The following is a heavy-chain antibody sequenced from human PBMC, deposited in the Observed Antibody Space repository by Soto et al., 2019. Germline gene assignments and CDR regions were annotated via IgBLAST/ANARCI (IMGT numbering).Heavy chain of an antibody. J-gene: IGHJ4*02. Sequence: QVQLVQSGAEVKKPGASVKVSCKASGYTFTSYYMHWVRQAPGQGLEWMGIINPSGGSSTYAQKLQGRVTMTRDTSKSTVYMELSSLRSEDTAVYYCARDDGYNLRRFDYWGQGTLVTVSS. CDR1: GYTFTSYY. V-gene: IGHV1-46*01. CDR2: INPSGGSS. D-gene: IGHD5-12*01. CDR3: ARDDGYNLRRFDY.